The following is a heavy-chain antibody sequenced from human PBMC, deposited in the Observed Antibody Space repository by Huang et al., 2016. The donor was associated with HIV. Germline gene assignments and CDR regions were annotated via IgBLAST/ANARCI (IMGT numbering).Heavy chain of an antibody. CDR2: ISPSDGYT. Sequence: QVQLVQSGAEVKKPGASVKVSCRASGYTFISYGITWVRQAPGQGLEWMAWISPSDGYTTYAQPFQGRVTMTTDTSPNTVYMEVRSLRSDDTAVYYCARDLGTTVVPDGMDVWGQGTTVTVSS. J-gene: IGHJ6*02. CDR1: GYTFISYG. V-gene: IGHV1-18*04. CDR3: ARDLGTTVVPDGMDV. D-gene: IGHD4-17*01.